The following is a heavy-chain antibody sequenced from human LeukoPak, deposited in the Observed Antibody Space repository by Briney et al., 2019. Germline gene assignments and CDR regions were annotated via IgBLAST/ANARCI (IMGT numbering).Heavy chain of an antibody. V-gene: IGHV4-39*01. CDR1: GGSISSSSYY. CDR3: AITVVTPKGYFDY. Sequence: SETLSLTCTVSGGSISSSSYYWGWIRQPPGKWLEWIGSIYYSGSTYYNPSLKSRVTISVDTSKNQFSLKLSSVTAADTAVYYCAITVVTPKGYFDYWGQGTLVTVSS. D-gene: IGHD4-23*01. J-gene: IGHJ4*02. CDR2: IYYSGST.